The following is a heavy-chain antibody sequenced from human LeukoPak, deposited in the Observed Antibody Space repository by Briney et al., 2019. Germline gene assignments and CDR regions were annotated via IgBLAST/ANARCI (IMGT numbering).Heavy chain of an antibody. CDR2: IYYSGST. V-gene: IGHV4-59*12. CDR1: GGSISSYY. J-gene: IGHJ3*02. D-gene: IGHD5-12*01. CDR3: ASGGGYDGGFDI. Sequence: SETLSLTCTVSGGSISSYYWSWIRQPPGKGLEWIGYIYYSGSTNYNPSLKSRVTISVDTSKNQFSLKLSSVTAADTAVYYCASGGGYDGGFDIWGQGTMVTVSS.